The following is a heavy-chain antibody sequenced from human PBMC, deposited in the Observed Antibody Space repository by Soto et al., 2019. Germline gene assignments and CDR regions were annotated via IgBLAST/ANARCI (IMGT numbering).Heavy chain of an antibody. CDR1: GYSFTSHW. CDR2: IYPGDSDT. J-gene: IGHJ3*02. Sequence: VKSVTISCKVSGYSFTSHWIGWVRQMPGKGLEWMGIIYPGDSDTRYSPSFQGQVTISADKSISTAYLQWSSLKASDTSMYYCARAEGAFDIWGQGTMVTVSS. CDR3: ARAEGAFDI. V-gene: IGHV5-51*01.